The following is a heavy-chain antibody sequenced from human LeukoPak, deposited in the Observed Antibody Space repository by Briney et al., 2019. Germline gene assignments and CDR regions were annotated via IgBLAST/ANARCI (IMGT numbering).Heavy chain of an antibody. CDR2: IWYDGSNK. CDR1: GFTFSSYG. J-gene: IGHJ4*02. V-gene: IGHV3-33*08. Sequence: PGGSLRLSCAASGFTFSSYGMHWVRQAPGKGLEWVAVIWYDGSNKYYADSVKGRFTISRDNSKNTLYLQMNSLRAEDTAVYYCARDHSYGYFDYWGQGTLVTVSS. CDR3: ARDHSYGYFDY. D-gene: IGHD5-18*01.